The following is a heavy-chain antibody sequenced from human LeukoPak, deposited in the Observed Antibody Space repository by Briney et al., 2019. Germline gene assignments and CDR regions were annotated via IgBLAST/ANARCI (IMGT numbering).Heavy chain of an antibody. CDR3: AKDYRGSSSRPMGYYFDY. J-gene: IGHJ4*02. Sequence: GGSLRLSCAASGLAFSRHAMTWVRQAPGKGLEWVSAISGSGGSTYYADSVKGRFTISRDNSKNTLYLQMNRLRAEDTAVYYCAKDYRGSSSRPMGYYFDYWGQGTLVTVSS. D-gene: IGHD6-6*01. V-gene: IGHV3-23*01. CDR2: ISGSGGST. CDR1: GLAFSRHA.